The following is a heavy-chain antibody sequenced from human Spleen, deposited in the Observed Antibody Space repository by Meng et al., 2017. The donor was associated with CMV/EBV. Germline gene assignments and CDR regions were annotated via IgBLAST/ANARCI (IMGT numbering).Heavy chain of an antibody. J-gene: IGHJ4*02. CDR1: GFSLGTSGGG. CDR3: AHRLGGSWYQYYFDY. D-gene: IGHD6-13*01. Sequence: SGFSLGTSGGGVGWIRQPPGKALEWLALIYWNDDKRYSPSLKSRLTITKDTSKNQVVLTMTNMDPVDTATYYCAHRLGGSWYQYYFDYWGQGTLVTVSS. V-gene: IGHV2-5*01. CDR2: IYWNDDK.